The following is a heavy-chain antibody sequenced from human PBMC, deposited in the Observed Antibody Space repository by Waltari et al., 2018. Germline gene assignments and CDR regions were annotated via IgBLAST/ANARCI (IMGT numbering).Heavy chain of an antibody. J-gene: IGHJ6*02. V-gene: IGHV4-34*02. CDR2: INHSGNK. CDR1: GGSFSGYY. Sequence: QVQLQQWGAGLLQPSETLSLTCAVYGGSFSGYYWGWIRQPPGKGLEWIGEINHSGNKNYNPSLWSRVTMLVDTSKSQFSLKLNSVTAADTAVYYCVRLEDCSGPGGNCYSGDSFALDVWGQGTTVTVSS. D-gene: IGHD2-21*02. CDR3: VRLEDCSGPGGNCYSGDSFALDV.